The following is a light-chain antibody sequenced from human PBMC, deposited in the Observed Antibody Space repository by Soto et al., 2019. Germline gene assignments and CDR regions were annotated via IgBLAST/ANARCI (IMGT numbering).Light chain of an antibody. CDR1: SGDIGSYNR. CDR2: EVS. Sequence: QSALTQPASVSGSPGQSITISCTGTSGDIGSYNRVSWYQQHPGKAPKLMIYEVSNRPSGVSNRFSGSKSGNTASLTISGLQAEDEADYYCSSYTSSSTFVVFGGGTQLTVL. J-gene: IGLJ2*01. CDR3: SSYTSSSTFVV. V-gene: IGLV2-14*01.